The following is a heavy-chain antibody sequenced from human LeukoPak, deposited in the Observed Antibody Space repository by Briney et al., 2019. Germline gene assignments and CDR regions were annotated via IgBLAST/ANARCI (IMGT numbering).Heavy chain of an antibody. Sequence: GGSLRLSCAASGFTFSTYLMSWVRQAPGKGLEWVGNIKQDGSEKYYVDSVKGRFTISRDNAKNSLYLQMNSLRAEDTAMYYCARDSAGNDYWGQGTLVTVSS. CDR1: GFTFSTYL. D-gene: IGHD6-13*01. CDR2: IKQDGSEK. CDR3: ARDSAGNDY. J-gene: IGHJ4*02. V-gene: IGHV3-7*01.